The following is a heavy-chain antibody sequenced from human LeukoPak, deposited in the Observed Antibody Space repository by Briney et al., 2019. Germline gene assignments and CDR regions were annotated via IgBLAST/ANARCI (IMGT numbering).Heavy chain of an antibody. CDR1: GFTFSSYW. CDR2: IKQDGSEK. D-gene: IGHD3-3*01. J-gene: IGHJ4*02. V-gene: IGHV3-7*04. CDR3: ARGQYYDFWSGSNAPIDY. Sequence: GGSLRLTCAASGFTFSSYWMSWVRQAPGKGLEWVANIKQDGSEKYCVDSVKGRFTISRDNAKNTLYLQMNSLRAEDTALYYCARGQYYDFWSGSNAPIDYWGQGTLVTVSS.